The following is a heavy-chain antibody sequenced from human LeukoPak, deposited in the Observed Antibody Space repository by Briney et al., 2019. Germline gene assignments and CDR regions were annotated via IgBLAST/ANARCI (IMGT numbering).Heavy chain of an antibody. CDR2: INPNSGGT. CDR1: GYTFTGYY. V-gene: IGHV1-2*02. CDR3: ARAGPSGAFGGNWGYFDY. J-gene: IGHJ4*02. D-gene: IGHD7-27*01. Sequence: ASVKVSCKASGYTFTGYYMHWVRQAPGQGLEWMGWINPNSGGTNYAQKFQGRVTMTRDTSISTAYMELSRLRSDDTAVYYCARAGPSGAFGGNWGYFDYWGQGTLVTVSS.